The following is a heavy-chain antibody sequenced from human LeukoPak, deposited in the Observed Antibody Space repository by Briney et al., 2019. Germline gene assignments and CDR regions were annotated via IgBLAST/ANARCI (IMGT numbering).Heavy chain of an antibody. CDR1: GFTFSSYA. Sequence: GGSLRLSCAASGFTFSSYAMHWVRQAPGKGLEYVSAISSNGGSTYYANSVKGRFTISRDNSKNTLYLQMGGLRAEDMAVYYCAREGSSGTYHDYWGQGTLVTVSS. V-gene: IGHV3-64*01. J-gene: IGHJ4*02. CDR2: ISSNGGST. CDR3: AREGSSGTYHDY. D-gene: IGHD3-10*01.